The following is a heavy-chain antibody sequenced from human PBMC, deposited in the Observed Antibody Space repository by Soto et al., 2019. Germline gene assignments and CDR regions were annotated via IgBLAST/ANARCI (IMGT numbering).Heavy chain of an antibody. CDR3: AIGVTFDR. CDR2: FDPGDGEV. D-gene: IGHD2-21*02. J-gene: IGHJ5*02. V-gene: IGHV1-24*01. CDR1: GYTLTELS. Sequence: QVQVVQSGAQVKEPGASVRVSCKVSGYTLTELSIHWVRQAPGKGLEWMGGFDPGDGEVLYAQKFQGRLIMTEDTSTNTAHMDLSSLRYEDTAVNYCAIGVTFDRWGQGTLVSVAS.